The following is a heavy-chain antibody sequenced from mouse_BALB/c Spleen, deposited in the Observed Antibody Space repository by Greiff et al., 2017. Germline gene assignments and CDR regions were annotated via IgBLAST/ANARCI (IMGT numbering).Heavy chain of an antibody. J-gene: IGHJ3*01. CDR2: IAPGSGST. CDR1: GYTFTSYW. V-gene: IGHV1S41*01. D-gene: IGHD2-13*01. CDR3: AREGTRNWFGY. Sequence: DLVKPGASVKLSCKASGYTFTSYWMNWVKQRPGQGLEWIGRIAPGSGSTYYNEMFKGKATLTVDTSSSTAYIQLSSLSSEDSAVYFCAREGTRNWFGYWGQGTLVTVSA.